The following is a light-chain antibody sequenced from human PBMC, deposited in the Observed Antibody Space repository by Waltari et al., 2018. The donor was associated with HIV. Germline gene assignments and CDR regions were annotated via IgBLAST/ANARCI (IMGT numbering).Light chain of an antibody. Sequence: QSVLTQPPSVSGAPGQRVTISCTGGSSNIGAAYDVHWYQQFPGTAPKLLIFGSTNRPSGIPARFSASKSGTSASLAITGLQAEDEADYYCQSYDRSMSAVVFGGGTKLTVL. CDR1: SSNIGAAYD. V-gene: IGLV1-40*01. J-gene: IGLJ2*01. CDR2: GST. CDR3: QSYDRSMSAVV.